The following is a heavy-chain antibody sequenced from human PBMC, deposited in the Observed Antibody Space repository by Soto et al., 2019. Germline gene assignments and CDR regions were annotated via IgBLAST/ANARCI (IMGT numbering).Heavy chain of an antibody. Sequence: SGPTLVNPTNTLTLTCTFSGFSLSTVGVGVGWIRQPPGNAPEWLTLIYWNDDKRYSPSLNSRLTITKDTTKNQVVITMSNMDLVDTATYYCGGYNVLTGYYGYGMDVWGQGTRVTVSS. J-gene: IGHJ6*02. CDR2: IYWNDDK. V-gene: IGHV2-5*01. D-gene: IGHD3-9*01. CDR3: GGYNVLTGYYGYGMDV. CDR1: GFSLSTVGVG.